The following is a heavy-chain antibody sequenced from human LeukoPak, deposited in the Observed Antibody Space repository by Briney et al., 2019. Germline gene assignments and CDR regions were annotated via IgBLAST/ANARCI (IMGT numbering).Heavy chain of an antibody. J-gene: IGHJ4*02. CDR3: TTDSYYYDSSGVFDY. Sequence: PGGSLRLSCAASGFTFSNAWMSWVRQAPGKGLEWVGRIKSKTDGGTTDYAAPVKGRFTISRDDSKNTLYLQMNSLKTEDTAVYYCTTDSYYYDSSGVFDYWGQGTLVTVYS. V-gene: IGHV3-15*01. CDR2: IKSKTDGGTT. CDR1: GFTFSNAW. D-gene: IGHD3-22*01.